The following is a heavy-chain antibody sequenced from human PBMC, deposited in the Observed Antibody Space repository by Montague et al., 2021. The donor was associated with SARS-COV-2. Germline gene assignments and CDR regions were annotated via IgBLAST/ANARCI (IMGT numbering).Heavy chain of an antibody. D-gene: IGHD1-26*01. CDR2: IYSSGSI. J-gene: IGHJ6*02. CDR3: ARNPGDYYDMDV. Sequence: SETLSLTCNVYGGSIRNYYWSWIRQPAGKGLEWIGRIYSSGSINYNPSLKTRITLSVDTSKNQLSLSLNSVTAADTAVYYCARNPGDYYDMDVWGQGTTVTVSS. V-gene: IGHV4-59*10. CDR1: GGSIRNYY.